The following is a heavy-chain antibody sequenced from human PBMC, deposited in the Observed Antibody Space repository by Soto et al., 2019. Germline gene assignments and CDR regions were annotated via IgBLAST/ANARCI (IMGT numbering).Heavy chain of an antibody. CDR1: GYTFTSYA. D-gene: IGHD2-2*01. V-gene: IGHV1-3*01. Sequence: QVQLVQSGAEVKKPGASVKVSCKASGYTFTSYAMHWVRQAPGQRLEWMGWINAGNGDTKYSQKFQGRVTITRDTSASTAYMELSSLRSEDTAVYYCATTQYQVDYWGQGTLVTVSS. CDR2: INAGNGDT. CDR3: ATTQYQVDY. J-gene: IGHJ4*02.